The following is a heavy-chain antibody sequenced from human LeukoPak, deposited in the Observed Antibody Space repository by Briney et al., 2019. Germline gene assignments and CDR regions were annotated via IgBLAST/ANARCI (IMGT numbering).Heavy chain of an antibody. CDR2: ISAYNGNT. V-gene: IGHV1-18*01. Sequence: ASVKVSCKASGYTFTSYGISWVRQAPGQGLEWMGWISAYNGNTNYAQKLQGRVTMTTDTSTSTAYMELRSLRSDDTAVYYCARGGDIVVVPAATPFDYWGQGTLVTVSS. CDR1: GYTFTSYG. D-gene: IGHD2-2*01. J-gene: IGHJ4*02. CDR3: ARGGDIVVVPAATPFDY.